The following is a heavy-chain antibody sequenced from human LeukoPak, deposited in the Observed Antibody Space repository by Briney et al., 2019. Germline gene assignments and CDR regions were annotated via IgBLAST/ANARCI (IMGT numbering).Heavy chain of an antibody. J-gene: IGHJ5*02. Sequence: PSETLSLTCAVYGGSFSGYYWSWIRQPPGKGLEWIGEINHSGGTNYNPSLKSRVTISVDTSKNQFSLKLSSVTAADTAVYYCARGLEDLFTDTPFDPWGQGTLVTVSS. V-gene: IGHV4-34*01. D-gene: IGHD3/OR15-3a*01. CDR3: ARGLEDLFTDTPFDP. CDR1: GGSFSGYY. CDR2: INHSGGT.